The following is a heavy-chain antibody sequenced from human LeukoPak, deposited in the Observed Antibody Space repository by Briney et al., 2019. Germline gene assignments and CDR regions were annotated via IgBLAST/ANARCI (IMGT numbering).Heavy chain of an antibody. CDR1: GFTFSNYD. Sequence: GGSLRLSCTASGFTFSNYDMHWVRQAAGKGLEWVSGIGTAGDTYYPASVKGRFTISRENAKNSLYLQMNSLSAGDTAVYYCASSPAYSSSWYAIDNWGQGTLVTVSS. CDR2: IGTAGDT. V-gene: IGHV3-13*01. D-gene: IGHD6-13*01. J-gene: IGHJ4*02. CDR3: ASSPAYSSSWYAIDN.